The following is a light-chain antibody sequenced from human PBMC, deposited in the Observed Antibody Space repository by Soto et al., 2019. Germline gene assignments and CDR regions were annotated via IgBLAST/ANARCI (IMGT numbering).Light chain of an antibody. Sequence: EILLTHSTGTLALFPGYSSTVSLRASQSISRNLAWYQQKPGQAPRLLIYAASTRATGLPARFSGSGSGTEFTLTISSLQSEDFAVYSCPQYNNWPLTFGHGPKVDIK. V-gene: IGKV3-15*01. CDR1: QSISRN. J-gene: IGKJ1*01. CDR3: PQYNNWPLT. CDR2: AAS.